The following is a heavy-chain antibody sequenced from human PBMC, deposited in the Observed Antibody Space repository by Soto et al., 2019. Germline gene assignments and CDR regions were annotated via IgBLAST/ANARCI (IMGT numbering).Heavy chain of an antibody. D-gene: IGHD6-13*01. CDR2: IYYSGST. CDR3: AGYSSSWYQLYYFDY. CDR1: GGSISSYY. V-gene: IGHV4-59*08. J-gene: IGHJ4*02. Sequence: TSETLSLTCTVSGGSISSYYWSWIRQPPGKGLEWIGYIYYSGSTNYNPSLKSRVTISVDTSKNQFSLKLSSVTAADTAVYYCAGYSSSWYQLYYFDYWGQGTLVTVSS.